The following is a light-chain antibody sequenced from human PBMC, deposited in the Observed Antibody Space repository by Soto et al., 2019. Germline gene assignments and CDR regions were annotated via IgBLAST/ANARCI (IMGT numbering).Light chain of an antibody. CDR1: QSFNSW. Sequence: DSQMTQYPSTLSASVGDRVTITCRASQSFNSWLAWYQQKPGKAPKLLISKASTLQSGVPPRFSGSGSGTEFTLTISSLQPDDFATYYCQQYESYPMTFGGGTKVEIK. V-gene: IGKV1-5*03. J-gene: IGKJ4*01. CDR3: QQYESYPMT. CDR2: KAS.